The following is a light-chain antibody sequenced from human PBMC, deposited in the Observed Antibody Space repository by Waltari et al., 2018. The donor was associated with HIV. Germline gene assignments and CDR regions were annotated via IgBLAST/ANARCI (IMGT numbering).Light chain of an antibody. CDR1: SSNIGAGYD. V-gene: IGLV1-40*01. Sequence: QSVLTQPPSVSGAPGQRVTISCTGSSSNIGAGYDVHWYQQLPGTALKLLIYGNTNRPSGVPDRFSGSKAGTSASLAITGLQAEDEADYYCQSLRVFGGGTKLTVL. CDR2: GNT. J-gene: IGLJ2*01. CDR3: QSLRV.